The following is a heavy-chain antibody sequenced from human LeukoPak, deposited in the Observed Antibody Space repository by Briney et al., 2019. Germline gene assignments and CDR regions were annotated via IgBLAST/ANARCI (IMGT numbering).Heavy chain of an antibody. Sequence: PGRSLRLSCAASGFTFSSYDMHWVRQATGKGLEWVSAIGTAGDTYYPGSVKGRFTISRENAKNSLYLQMNSLRAGDTAVYYCARAKGLQSLDYWGQGTLVTVSS. CDR1: GFTFSSYD. CDR2: IGTAGDT. D-gene: IGHD3-16*01. V-gene: IGHV3-13*01. CDR3: ARAKGLQSLDY. J-gene: IGHJ4*02.